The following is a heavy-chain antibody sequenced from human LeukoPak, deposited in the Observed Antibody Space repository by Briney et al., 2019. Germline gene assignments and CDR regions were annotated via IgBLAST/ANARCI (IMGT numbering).Heavy chain of an antibody. J-gene: IGHJ4*02. CDR1: GFTFSRYG. CDR2: IWHDGTNQ. D-gene: IGHD3-22*01. Sequence: PGGSLRLSCAVSGFTFSRYGMHWVRQAPSKGLEWVAFIWHDGTNQTYADSVKGRFTISRDNSKKMVYVQMNSLRVEDTAFYYCARDWYYDSSGYFHYWGQGTLVTVSS. CDR3: ARDWYYDSSGYFHY. V-gene: IGHV3-33*01.